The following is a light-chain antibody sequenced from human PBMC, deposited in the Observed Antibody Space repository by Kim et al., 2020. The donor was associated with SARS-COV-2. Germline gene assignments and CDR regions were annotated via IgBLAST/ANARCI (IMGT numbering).Light chain of an antibody. CDR1: QTVSSN. CDR3: QQYHNWPPT. V-gene: IGKV3-15*01. CDR2: RAS. J-gene: IGKJ1*01. Sequence: DILMTQSPATLSVSPGERATLSCRASQTVSSNLAWYQQKPGQAPRLLIYRASTRATGIPARFSGSGSGTDFTLTISSLQSEDFAVYYCQQYHNWPPTFGQGTKV.